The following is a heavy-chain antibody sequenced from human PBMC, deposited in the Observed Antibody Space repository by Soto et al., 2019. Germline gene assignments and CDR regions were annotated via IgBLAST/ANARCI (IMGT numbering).Heavy chain of an antibody. CDR2: IWYDGSNK. J-gene: IGHJ4*02. V-gene: IGHV3-33*01. Sequence: QVQLVESGGGVVQPGRSLRLSCAASGFDFSTYGMHWVRQAPGKGPEWVAVIWYDGSNKYYADSVRGRFIISRDNSKSTLFLQLNSRRAEDTAVYYCARAVGTFDYWGQGTLVTVSS. CDR1: GFDFSTYG. D-gene: IGHD1-26*01. CDR3: ARAVGTFDY.